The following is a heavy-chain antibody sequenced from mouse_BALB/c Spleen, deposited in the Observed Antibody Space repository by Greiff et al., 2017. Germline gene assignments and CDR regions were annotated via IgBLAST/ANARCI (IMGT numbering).Heavy chain of an antibody. D-gene: IGHD2-14*01. Sequence: AQLQQSGAELAKPGASVKMSCKASGYTFTSYWMHWVKQRPGQGLEWIGYINPSTGYTEYNQKFKDKATLTADKSSSTAYMQLSSLTSEDSAVYYCARYRTGFDYWGQGTTLTVSS. CDR3: ARYRTGFDY. CDR2: INPSTGYT. J-gene: IGHJ2*01. CDR1: GYTFTSYW. V-gene: IGHV1-7*01.